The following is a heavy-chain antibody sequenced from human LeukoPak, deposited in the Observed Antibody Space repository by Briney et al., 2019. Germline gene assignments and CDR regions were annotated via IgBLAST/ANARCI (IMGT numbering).Heavy chain of an antibody. J-gene: IGHJ5*02. Sequence: GGSLRLSCAASGFTFSIYSMNWVREAPGKGVEWGSSIISSSSYIYYADSVKGRFTISRDNAKNSLYLQMNSLRAEDTAVYYCAGSTVTGFDPWGQGTLVTVSS. V-gene: IGHV3-21*01. CDR1: GFTFSIYS. CDR3: AGSTVTGFDP. D-gene: IGHD4-17*01. CDR2: IISSSSYI.